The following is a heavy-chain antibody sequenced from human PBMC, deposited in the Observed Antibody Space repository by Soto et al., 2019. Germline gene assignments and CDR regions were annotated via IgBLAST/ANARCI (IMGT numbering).Heavy chain of an antibody. CDR2: ISYSGST. J-gene: IGHJ4*02. V-gene: IGHV4-30-4*01. Sequence: SETLSLTCTVSGGFIGSSDYFWSWIRQPPGKGLEWIGFISYSGSTYYNPSLKSRFYISIDTSKSQFPLKLNSVTAADTAVYYCARTGFYSKAIDSWGQGTLVTVSS. D-gene: IGHD3-22*01. CDR1: GGFIGSSDYF. CDR3: ARTGFYSKAIDS.